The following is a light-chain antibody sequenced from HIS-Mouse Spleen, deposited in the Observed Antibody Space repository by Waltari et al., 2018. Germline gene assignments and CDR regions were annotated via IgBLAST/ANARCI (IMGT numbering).Light chain of an antibody. CDR3: CSYAGSSTWV. J-gene: IGLJ3*02. CDR1: SSHVASYNL. Sequence: QSALTQPASVSGSPGQSITIPCTGTSSHVASYNLVSWYQHHPGKAPKLMIYEGSKRPSGVSNRFSGSKSGNTASLTISGLQAEDEADYYCCSYAGSSTWVFGGGTKLTVL. V-gene: IGLV2-23*01. CDR2: EGS.